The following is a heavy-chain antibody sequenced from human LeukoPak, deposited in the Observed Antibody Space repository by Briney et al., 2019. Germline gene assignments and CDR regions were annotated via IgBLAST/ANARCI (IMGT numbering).Heavy chain of an antibody. D-gene: IGHD2-15*01. CDR3: AAHRAADIWRDLGYFDY. CDR2: IYYSGST. Sequence: SETLSLTCTVSGGSISSYYWSWIRQPPGKGLEWIGYIYYSGSTNYNPSLKSRVTISVDTSKNQFSLKLSSVTAADTAAYYCAAHRAADIWRDLGYFDYWGQGTLVTVSS. V-gene: IGHV4-59*01. CDR1: GGSISSYY. J-gene: IGHJ4*02.